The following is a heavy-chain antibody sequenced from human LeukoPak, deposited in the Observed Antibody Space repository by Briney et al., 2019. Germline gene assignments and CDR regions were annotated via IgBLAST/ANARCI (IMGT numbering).Heavy chain of an antibody. D-gene: IGHD1-26*01. J-gene: IGHJ5*02. CDR3: ARGPLGAPAGNWFDP. CDR2: IYYSGST. CDR1: AVSISSYY. Sequence: PSETLSLTCTVSAVSISSYYWSWIRQPPGKGLEWIGYIYYSGSTNYNPSLKSRVTISVDTSKNQFSLKLSSVTAADTAVYYCARGPLGAPAGNWFDPWGQGTLVTVSS. V-gene: IGHV4-59*01.